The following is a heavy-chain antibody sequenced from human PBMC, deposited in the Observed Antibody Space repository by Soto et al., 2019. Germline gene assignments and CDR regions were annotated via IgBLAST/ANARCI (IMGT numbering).Heavy chain of an antibody. V-gene: IGHV4-31*03. CDR2: IYYSGST. CDR1: GGSISSGGYY. J-gene: IGHJ4*02. CDR3: VREPGYDFWSGYPYYFDY. Sequence: QVQLQESGPGLVKPSQTLSLTCTVSGGSISSGGYYWSWIRQHPGKGLEWIGYIYYSGSTYYNPSLKSRVTISVDTSKNQFSLKLSSVTAADTAVYYCVREPGYDFWSGYPYYFDYWGQGTLVTVSS. D-gene: IGHD3-3*01.